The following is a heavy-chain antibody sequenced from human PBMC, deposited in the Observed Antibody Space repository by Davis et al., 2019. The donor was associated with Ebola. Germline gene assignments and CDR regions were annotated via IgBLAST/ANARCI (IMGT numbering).Heavy chain of an antibody. D-gene: IGHD4-17*01. V-gene: IGHV4-39*01. CDR2: MQYRGIT. Sequence: MPSETRSLACSVSAGFIGSSSHYCRWIRQPPWKGLEWIGSMQYRGITDYNPSLKSRVTISVDTSKNQFSLKLSSVTAADTAMYYCARIMVTTDTLIYFYYGMDVWGKGTTVTVSS. J-gene: IGHJ6*04. CDR3: ARIMVTTDTLIYFYYGMDV. CDR1: AGFIGSSSHY.